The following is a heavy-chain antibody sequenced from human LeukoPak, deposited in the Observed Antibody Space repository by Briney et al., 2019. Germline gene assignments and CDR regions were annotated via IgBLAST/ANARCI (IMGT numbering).Heavy chain of an antibody. CDR3: ASDNSSGAWFDP. Sequence: SETLSLTCAVYGGSFSGYYWSWIRQPPGKGLEWIGSIYYSGSTYYNPSLKSRVTISVDTSKNQFSLKLSSVTAADTAVYYCASDNSSGAWFDPWGQGTLVTVSS. CDR2: IYYSGST. D-gene: IGHD6-19*01. V-gene: IGHV4-34*01. CDR1: GGSFSGYY. J-gene: IGHJ5*02.